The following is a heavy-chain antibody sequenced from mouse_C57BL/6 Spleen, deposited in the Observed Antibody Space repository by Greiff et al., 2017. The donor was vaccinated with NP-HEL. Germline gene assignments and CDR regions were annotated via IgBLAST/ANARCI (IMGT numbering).Heavy chain of an antibody. D-gene: IGHD3-2*02. Sequence: VQLQQPGAELVMPGASVKLSCKASGYTFTSYWMHWVKQRPGQGLEWIGEIDPSDSYTNYNQKFKGKSTLTVDKSSSTAYMQLSSLTSEDSAVYYCARTLRQLRLAWFAYWGQGTLVTVSA. CDR2: IDPSDSYT. V-gene: IGHV1-69*01. J-gene: IGHJ3*01. CDR3: ARTLRQLRLAWFAY. CDR1: GYTFTSYW.